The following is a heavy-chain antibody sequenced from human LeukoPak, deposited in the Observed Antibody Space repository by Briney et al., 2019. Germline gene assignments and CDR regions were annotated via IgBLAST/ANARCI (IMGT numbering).Heavy chain of an antibody. V-gene: IGHV3-23*01. D-gene: IGHD2/OR15-2a*01. CDR1: GFTFSRYA. J-gene: IGHJ1*01. Sequence: GGSLRVSCVASGFTFSRYAMNWVRQTPGKRLEWVSLIGTNEARTHYADSVKGRFTISRDNSKNTLFLQMHSVRAEDTAVYYCAKDLDSTDLYDNADWGQGTLVTVSS. CDR2: IGTNEART. CDR3: AKDLDSTDLYDNAD.